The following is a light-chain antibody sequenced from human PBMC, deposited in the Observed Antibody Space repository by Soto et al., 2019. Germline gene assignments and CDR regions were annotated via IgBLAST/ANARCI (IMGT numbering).Light chain of an antibody. J-gene: IGKJ4*01. CDR3: QQRSNWPPLT. CDR1: QSITNY. CDR2: DAS. Sequence: EIVLTQSPATLSLSPGESATLSCRASQSITNYLAWYQQKPGQAPRLLIYDASNRATGIPPRFSGSGSGTDFTPTISSLEPEDFAVYYCQQRSNWPPLTFGGGTKVEIK. V-gene: IGKV3-11*01.